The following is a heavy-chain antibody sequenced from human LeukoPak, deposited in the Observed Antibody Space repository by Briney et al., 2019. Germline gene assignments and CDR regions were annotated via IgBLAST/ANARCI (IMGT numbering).Heavy chain of an antibody. V-gene: IGHV1-2*02. CDR2: INPNSGGT. CDR1: GYTFTGYY. D-gene: IGHD3-9*01. J-gene: IGHJ6*04. CDR3: ARDPYYDILTGLYYYYYYGMDV. Sequence: ASVKVSCKASGYTFTGYYMHWVRQAPGQGLEWMGWINPNSGGTNYAQKLQGRVTMTTDTSTSTAYMELRSLRSDDTAVYYCARDPYYDILTGLYYYYYYGMDVWGKGTTVTVSS.